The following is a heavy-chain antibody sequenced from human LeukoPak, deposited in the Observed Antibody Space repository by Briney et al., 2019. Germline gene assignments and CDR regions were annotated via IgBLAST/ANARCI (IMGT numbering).Heavy chain of an antibody. V-gene: IGHV3-23*01. Sequence: GGSLRLSCAASGFTFSSYAMSWVRQAPGKGLEWVSAISGSGGSTYYADSVKGRFTISRDNSKNTLHLQMNSLRAEDTAVYYCAKVWVVRGTAYDYWGQGTLVTVSS. CDR2: ISGSGGST. J-gene: IGHJ4*02. CDR1: GFTFSSYA. CDR3: AKVWVVRGTAYDY. D-gene: IGHD3-10*01.